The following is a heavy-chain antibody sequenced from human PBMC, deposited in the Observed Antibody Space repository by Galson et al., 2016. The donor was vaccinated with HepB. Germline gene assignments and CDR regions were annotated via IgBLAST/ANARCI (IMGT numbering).Heavy chain of an antibody. D-gene: IGHD4-11*01. V-gene: IGHV1-69*10. Sequence: SVKVSCKASGGTFSTYAISWVRQAPGQGLEWMGGIIPITGMTNYAQKFQGRVTITADKSTSAAYMELSSLRSEDTAVYYCARGDTVTTVRSWFDPWGQGTLVTVSS. CDR2: IIPITGMT. J-gene: IGHJ5*02. CDR1: GGTFSTYA. CDR3: ARGDTVTTVRSWFDP.